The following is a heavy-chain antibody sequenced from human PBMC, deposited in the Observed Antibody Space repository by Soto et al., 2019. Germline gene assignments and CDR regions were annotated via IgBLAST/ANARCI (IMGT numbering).Heavy chain of an antibody. D-gene: IGHD6-6*01. CDR1: GFTFSSYA. CDR2: ISYDGSNK. V-gene: IGHV3-30-3*01. J-gene: IGHJ4*02. Sequence: QVQLVESGGGVVQPGRSLRLSCAASGFTFSSYAMHWVRQAPGKGLEWVAVISYDGSNKYYADSVKGRFTISRDNSKNTLYLQMNSLRAEDTAVYYCARDAGGYYSSSSHFDYWGQGTLVTVSS. CDR3: ARDAGGYYSSSSHFDY.